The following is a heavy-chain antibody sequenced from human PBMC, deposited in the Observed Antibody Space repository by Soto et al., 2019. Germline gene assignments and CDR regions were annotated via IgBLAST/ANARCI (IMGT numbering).Heavy chain of an antibody. Sequence: SETLSLTCTLSGGSVRAPDWWNWVRQSPDKGLEWIAEVHISGHSNYNPSLRSRVSVSIDSSKNQFHLNLNSVTAADTAIYYCARVRQGCSANNCYFDPWGQGTQVTVSS. CDR2: VHISGHS. J-gene: IGHJ5*01. CDR1: GGSVRAPDW. V-gene: IGHV4-4*02. CDR3: ARVRQGCSANNCYFDP. D-gene: IGHD1-1*01.